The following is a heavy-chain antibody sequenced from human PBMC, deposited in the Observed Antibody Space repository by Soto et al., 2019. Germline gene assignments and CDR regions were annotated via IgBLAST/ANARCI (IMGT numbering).Heavy chain of an antibody. Sequence: GGSLRLSCASSWFTVISNYMSWVRQAPGKGLEWVSVIHSDGSTYYADSVKGRFTISTDNSKNTMYLQMNSLRAEDTAVYYRARDPDSSGWSTYWGPGTLVTVSS. CDR2: IHSDGST. CDR1: WFTVISNY. V-gene: IGHV3-53*01. J-gene: IGHJ4*02. CDR3: ARDPDSSGWSTY. D-gene: IGHD6-19*01.